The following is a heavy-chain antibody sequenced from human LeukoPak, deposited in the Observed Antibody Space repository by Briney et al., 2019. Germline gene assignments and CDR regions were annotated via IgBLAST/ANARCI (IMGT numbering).Heavy chain of an antibody. V-gene: IGHV4-61*01. D-gene: IGHD3-22*01. Sequence: SSETLSLTCTVSSGSVSSGSYYWSWIRQPPGKGLEWIGYIYYSGSTNYNPSLKSRVTISVDTSKNQFSLKLSSVTAADTAVYYCARPSSYYYDSSGYYAFDIWGQGTMVTVSS. J-gene: IGHJ3*02. CDR3: ARPSSYYYDSSGYYAFDI. CDR1: SGSVSSGSYY. CDR2: IYYSGST.